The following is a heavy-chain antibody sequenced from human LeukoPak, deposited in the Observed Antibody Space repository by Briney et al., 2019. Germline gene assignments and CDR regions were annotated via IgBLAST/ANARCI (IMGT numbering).Heavy chain of an antibody. V-gene: IGHV4-39*07. Sequence: SETLSLTCTVSGGSIRSSTYNWGWIRQPPGKGLEWIGSIHYTGSTYYNPSLKSRVTISVDTSKNQFSLKLSSVTAADTAVYYCAREIVGWYSSSSFPDYWGQGTLVTVSS. CDR2: IHYTGST. J-gene: IGHJ4*02. CDR1: GGSIRSSTYN. D-gene: IGHD6-6*01. CDR3: AREIVGWYSSSSFPDY.